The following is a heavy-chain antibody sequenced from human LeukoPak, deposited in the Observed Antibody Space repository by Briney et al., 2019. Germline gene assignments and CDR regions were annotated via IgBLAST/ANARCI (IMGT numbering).Heavy chain of an antibody. CDR3: AKDLSSIFDALNI. J-gene: IGHJ3*02. V-gene: IGHV3-43*02. CDR1: GFTFDEFA. CDR2: ISGDSATT. Sequence: GGSLRLSCAASGFTFDEFAMHWVRQAPGKGLKWVSLISGDSATTYYAASVKGRFTISRDNKKNFLYLQMNNLGTEDTALFYCAKDLSSIFDALNIWGQGTLVTVSS. D-gene: IGHD3-3*01.